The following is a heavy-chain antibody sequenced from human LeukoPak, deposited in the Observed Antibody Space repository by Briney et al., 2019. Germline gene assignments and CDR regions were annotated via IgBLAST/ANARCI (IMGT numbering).Heavy chain of an antibody. Sequence: GGSLRLSCAASGFTFSAYTMNWLRQAPGKGLEWVSFISWDGGSTYYADSVKGRFTISRDNSKNSLYLQMNSLRTEDSALYFCAKGAEAGTTSKHYFDYWGQGTLVTVSS. V-gene: IGHV3-43*01. CDR3: AKGAEAGTTSKHYFDY. CDR2: ISWDGGST. D-gene: IGHD6-19*01. CDR1: GFTFSAYT. J-gene: IGHJ4*02.